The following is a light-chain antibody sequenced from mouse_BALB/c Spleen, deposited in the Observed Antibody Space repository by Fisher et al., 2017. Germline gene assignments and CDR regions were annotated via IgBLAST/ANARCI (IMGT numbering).Light chain of an antibody. J-gene: IGKJ5*01. CDR3: QQWSSNPPT. CDR1: SSVSY. CDR2: DTS. V-gene: IGKV4-59*01. Sequence: IVLTQSPAIMSASPGEKVTMTCSASSSVSYMYWYQQKSSTSPKLWIYDTSKLASGVPGRFSGSGSGTSYSLTISSMEAEDAATYYCQQWSSNPPTFGAGTKLELK.